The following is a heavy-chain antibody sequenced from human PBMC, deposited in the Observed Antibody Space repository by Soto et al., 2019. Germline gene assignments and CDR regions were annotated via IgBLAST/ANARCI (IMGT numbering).Heavy chain of an antibody. D-gene: IGHD3-9*01. CDR2: ISSSSSYI. V-gene: IGHV3-21*01. CDR1: GFTFSSYS. Sequence: GGSLRLSCAASGFTFSSYSMNWVRQAPGKGLEWVSSISSSSSYIYYADSVKGRFTISRDNAKNSLYLQMNSLRAEDTAVYYCARVLNFADYYYYMDVWGKGTTVTVS. CDR3: ARVLNFADYYYYMDV. J-gene: IGHJ6*03.